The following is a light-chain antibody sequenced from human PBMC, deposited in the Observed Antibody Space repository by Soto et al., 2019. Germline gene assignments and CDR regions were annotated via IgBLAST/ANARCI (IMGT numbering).Light chain of an antibody. CDR2: SNN. J-gene: IGLJ3*02. CDR3: AAWDDSLNGWV. V-gene: IGLV1-44*01. CDR1: SSNNGSNT. Sequence: QSVLTQPPSASGTPGQRVTISCSGSSSNNGSNTVNWYQQLPGTAPKLLIYSNNQRPSGVPDRFSGSKSGTSVSLAISGLQSEDEADYYCAAWDDSLNGWVFGGGTKLTVL.